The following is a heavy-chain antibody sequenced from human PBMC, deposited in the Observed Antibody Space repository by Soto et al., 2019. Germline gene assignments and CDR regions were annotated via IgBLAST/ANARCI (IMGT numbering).Heavy chain of an antibody. Sequence: SLTCAISGDSXSSKSASLDWISQSPSRVFECLGRTRYTSQWYSEYAVSVRSRITIKQDKAKNHFSMQLTSVTPEDAAVYYCVRVDWNDAGSWGQGTLVTVSA. V-gene: IGHV6-1*01. CDR2: TRYTSQWYS. J-gene: IGHJ5*02. CDR3: VRVDWNDAGS. D-gene: IGHD1-1*01. CDR1: GDSXSSKSAS.